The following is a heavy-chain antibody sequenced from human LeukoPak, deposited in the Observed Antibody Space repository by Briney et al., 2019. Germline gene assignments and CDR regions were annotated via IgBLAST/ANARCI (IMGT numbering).Heavy chain of an antibody. V-gene: IGHV1-2*02. Sequence: GASVKVSCKASGYTFTGYYMHWVRQAPGQGLEWMGWINPNSGGTNYAQKFQGRVTMTSDTSISTAYMELSSLRSEDTAVYYCAREDYYDSGSNDYWGQGTLVTVSS. CDR1: GYTFTGYY. CDR2: INPNSGGT. J-gene: IGHJ4*02. CDR3: AREDYYDSGSNDY. D-gene: IGHD3-22*01.